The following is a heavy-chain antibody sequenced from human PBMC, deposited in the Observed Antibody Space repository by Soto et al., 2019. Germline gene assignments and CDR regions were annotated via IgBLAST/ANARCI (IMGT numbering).Heavy chain of an antibody. CDR1: GYSFTNYW. J-gene: IGHJ4*02. CDR3: ARQSGDYVSSDY. Sequence: LKISCKGSGYSFTNYWIGLLRQMPGKGLEWMGMIFPGDSETKYSPSFQGQVTISADKSITTAYLQWSSLKASDTAIYYCARQSGDYVSSDYWGQGTLVTVSS. V-gene: IGHV5-51*01. CDR2: IFPGDSET. D-gene: IGHD4-17*01.